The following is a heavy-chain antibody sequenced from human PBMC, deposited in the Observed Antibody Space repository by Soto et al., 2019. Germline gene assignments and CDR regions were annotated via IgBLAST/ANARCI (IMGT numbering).Heavy chain of an antibody. V-gene: IGHV4-59*01. CDR2: IYYSGST. D-gene: IGHD6-19*01. CDR3: ARAGYSSGWRSNWFDP. J-gene: IGHJ5*02. CDR1: GGSISSYY. Sequence: SETLSLTCTVSGGSISSYYWSWIRQPPGKGLEWIGYIYYSGSTNYNPSLKSRVTISVDTSKNQFSLKLSSVTAADTAVYYCARAGYSSGWRSNWFDPWGQGTLVTV.